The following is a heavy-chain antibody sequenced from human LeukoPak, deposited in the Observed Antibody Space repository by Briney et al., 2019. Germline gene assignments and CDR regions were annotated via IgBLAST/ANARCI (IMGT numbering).Heavy chain of an antibody. J-gene: IGHJ3*02. D-gene: IGHD4-17*01. CDR1: GGSFSGYY. Sequence: PSGTLSLTCAVYGGSFSGYYWSWIRQPPGKGLEWIGYISYIGSTNYNPSLKSRVTISVDTSKNQFSLKLSSVTAADTAVYYCARDPTTVTKGLDIWGQGTMVTVSS. CDR3: ARDPTTVTKGLDI. CDR2: ISYIGST. V-gene: IGHV4-59*01.